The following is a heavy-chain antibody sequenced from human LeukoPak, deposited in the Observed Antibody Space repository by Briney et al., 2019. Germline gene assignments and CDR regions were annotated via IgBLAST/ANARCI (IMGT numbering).Heavy chain of an antibody. J-gene: IGHJ4*02. D-gene: IGHD1-26*01. CDR1: GFTLSTNA. Sequence: GGSLRLSCLTSGFTLSTNAMSWVRQAPGKGLEWISGISGSGASTYYADSVKGRFTISRDDSRNTLYLQMNSLRAEDTAIYYCAKYGPQDSGSSHFDYWGQGALVTVSS. V-gene: IGHV3-23*01. CDR3: AKYGPQDSGSSHFDY. CDR2: ISGSGAST.